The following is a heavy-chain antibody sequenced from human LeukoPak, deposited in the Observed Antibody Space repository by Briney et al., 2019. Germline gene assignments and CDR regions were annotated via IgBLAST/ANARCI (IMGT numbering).Heavy chain of an antibody. CDR2: ISGRGDST. CDR3: AKDRGYSSGWYDY. CDR1: GFTVSNNY. D-gene: IGHD6-19*01. J-gene: IGHJ4*02. Sequence: GGSLRLSCAASGFTVSNNYMSWVRQAPGKGLEWVSAISGRGDSTFYADSVKGRFTIFRDNSENTLYLQVNSLRAEDAAVYYCAKDRGYSSGWYDYWGQGTLVTVSS. V-gene: IGHV3-23*01.